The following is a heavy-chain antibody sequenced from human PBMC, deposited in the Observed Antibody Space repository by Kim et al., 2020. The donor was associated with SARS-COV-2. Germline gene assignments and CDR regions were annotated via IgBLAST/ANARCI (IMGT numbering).Heavy chain of an antibody. CDR1: GFTFSSYG. CDR3: AKPLTIFGVVTTYYYYGMDV. CDR2: ISYDGSNK. J-gene: IGHJ6*02. D-gene: IGHD3-3*01. V-gene: IGHV3-30*18. Sequence: GGSLRLSCAASGFTFSSYGMHWVRKAPGKGLEWVAVISYDGSNKYYADSVKGRFTISRDNSKNTLYLQMNSLRAEDTAVYYCAKPLTIFGVVTTYYYYGMDVWGQGTTVTVSS.